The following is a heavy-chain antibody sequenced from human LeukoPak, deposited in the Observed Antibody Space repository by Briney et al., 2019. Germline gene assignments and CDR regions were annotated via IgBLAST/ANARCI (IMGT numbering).Heavy chain of an antibody. V-gene: IGHV4-38-2*02. D-gene: IGHD3-22*01. CDR2: ISGSGTI. Sequence: PSETLSLTCTVSGYSISSGYYWGWIRQPPGKGLEWIGRISGSGTITYNPALQSRLTISIDTSKNQFSLKLMSVTAADTAVYYCAREKIGYYDGSGRGWFDPWGQGTLVTVSS. CDR1: GYSISSGYY. J-gene: IGHJ5*02. CDR3: AREKIGYYDGSGRGWFDP.